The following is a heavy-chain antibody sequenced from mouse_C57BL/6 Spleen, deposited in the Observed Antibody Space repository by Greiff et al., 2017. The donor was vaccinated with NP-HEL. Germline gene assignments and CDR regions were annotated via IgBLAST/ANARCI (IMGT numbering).Heavy chain of an antibody. J-gene: IGHJ2*01. CDR2: INPGSGGT. CDR1: GYAFTNYL. Sequence: VQLQESGAELVRPGTSVKVSCKASGYAFTNYLIEWVKQRPGQGLEWIGVINPGSGGTNYKEKFKGKATLTADKSSSTAYMQLSSLTSEDSAVYCCASRGKNYYGSSLGYWGQGTTLTVSS. D-gene: IGHD1-1*01. V-gene: IGHV1-54*01. CDR3: ASRGKNYYGSSLGY.